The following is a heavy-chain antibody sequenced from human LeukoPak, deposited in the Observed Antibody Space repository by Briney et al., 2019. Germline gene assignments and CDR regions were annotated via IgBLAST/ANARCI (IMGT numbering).Heavy chain of an antibody. CDR1: GGSISTSSYY. Sequence: SSETLSLTCTVSGGSISTSSYYWGWIRQPPGKGLQWIGSIYYSGSTYYNPSLKSRVTISVDTSKNQFSLKLSTVTAADTAVYYCARGRIVGGSSWGFDYWGQGTLVTVSS. D-gene: IGHD6-13*01. J-gene: IGHJ4*02. V-gene: IGHV4-39*07. CDR3: ARGRIVGGSSWGFDY. CDR2: IYYSGST.